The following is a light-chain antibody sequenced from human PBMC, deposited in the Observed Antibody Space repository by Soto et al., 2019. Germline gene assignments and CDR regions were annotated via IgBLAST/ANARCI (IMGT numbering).Light chain of an antibody. CDR2: AND. Sequence: QSVLTQPPSVSGAPGQRVNISCPGSRSNLGTTYDVHWYQQLPGTAPKVPIYANDNRPSGVPDRFSGPKSGTSASLAITGLQAEDEADYYCQSFDSSLSGWVFGGGTKVTVL. CDR1: RSNLGTTYD. CDR3: QSFDSSLSGWV. J-gene: IGLJ3*02. V-gene: IGLV1-40*01.